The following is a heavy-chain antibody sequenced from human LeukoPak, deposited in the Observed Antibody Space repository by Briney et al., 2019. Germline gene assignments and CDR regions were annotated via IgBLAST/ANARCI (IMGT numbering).Heavy chain of an antibody. Sequence: GGAPRLSCAESGFSFCSYAMHWVRQALGEGVEYVLGICSDGGSAYYANSVKGRFTISRDNSKNTLYLQMGSLRAEDMAVYYCARRYCSSTSCSHFDYWGQGTLVTVSS. J-gene: IGHJ4*02. CDR2: ICSDGGSA. D-gene: IGHD2-2*01. CDR3: ARRYCSSTSCSHFDY. V-gene: IGHV3-64*01. CDR1: GFSFCSYA.